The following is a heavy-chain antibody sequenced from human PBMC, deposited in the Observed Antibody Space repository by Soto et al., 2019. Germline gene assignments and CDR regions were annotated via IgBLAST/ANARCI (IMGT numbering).Heavy chain of an antibody. CDR3: ARAPHGMDV. CDR2: ISGSGSNT. J-gene: IGHJ6*02. V-gene: IGHV3-23*01. Sequence: EVQLLDSGGGLVQPGGSLRLSCAASGFTFSSYAMTWVRQAPGRGLEWVSAISGSGSNTYYADSVRGRFTVSRDNAKNSLYLQMNSLRGEDTAVYYCARAPHGMDVWGQGTTVTVSS. CDR1: GFTFSSYA.